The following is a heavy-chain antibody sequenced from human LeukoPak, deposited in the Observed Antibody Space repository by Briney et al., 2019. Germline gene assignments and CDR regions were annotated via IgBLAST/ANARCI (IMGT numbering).Heavy chain of an antibody. CDR3: ARGSIVVVPAANYYYYYMDV. J-gene: IGHJ6*03. V-gene: IGHV4-34*01. D-gene: IGHD2-2*01. CDR1: GGSFSGYY. Sequence: SETLSLTCAVYGGSFSGYYWSWIRQPPGKGLEWIGEIKHSGSTNYNPSLKSRVTISVDTSKNQFSLKLSSVTAADTAVYYCARGSIVVVPAANYYYYYMDVWGKGTTVTVSS. CDR2: IKHSGST.